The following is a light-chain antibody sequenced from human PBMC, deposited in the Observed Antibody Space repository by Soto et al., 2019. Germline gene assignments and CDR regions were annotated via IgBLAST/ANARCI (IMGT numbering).Light chain of an antibody. CDR2: KAS. V-gene: IGKV1-5*03. Sequence: DIQMTQSPSTLSASVGDRVTITCRASQSISSWLAWYQQKPGKAPKLLIYKASSLESRVPSRFSGSGSGTEFTLTISSLQADDFANYYYQQYNSYPWTFGQGTKVEIK. CDR1: QSISSW. J-gene: IGKJ1*01. CDR3: QQYNSYPWT.